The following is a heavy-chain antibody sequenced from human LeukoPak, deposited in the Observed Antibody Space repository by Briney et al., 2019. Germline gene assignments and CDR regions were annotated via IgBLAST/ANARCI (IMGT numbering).Heavy chain of an antibody. CDR2: IKQDGSEK. CDR3: TRPYSSGYY. CDR1: GFTFSSYW. D-gene: IGHD6-19*01. V-gene: IGHV3-7*03. J-gene: IGHJ4*02. Sequence: GGSLRLSCAASGFTFSSYWMSWVRQAPGKGLGWVANIKQDGSEKYYVDSVKGRFTISRDNAKNSLYLQMNSLKIEDTAVYYCTRPYSSGYYWGQGTLVTVSS.